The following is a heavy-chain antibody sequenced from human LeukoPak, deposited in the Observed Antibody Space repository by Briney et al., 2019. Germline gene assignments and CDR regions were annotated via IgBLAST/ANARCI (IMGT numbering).Heavy chain of an antibody. Sequence: PGGSLRLSCVASGFTFNNYGMFWVRQAPGKGLEWVAFIRHDGSDRRYGDAVKGRFTVSRDNSKNTLNLQMNSLRTEDTAVYYCARSMGGYCRGGTCYSLGYLDYWGQGTPVTVSS. D-gene: IGHD2-15*01. CDR2: IRHDGSDR. CDR3: ARSMGGYCRGGTCYSLGYLDY. V-gene: IGHV3-30*02. J-gene: IGHJ4*02. CDR1: GFTFNNYG.